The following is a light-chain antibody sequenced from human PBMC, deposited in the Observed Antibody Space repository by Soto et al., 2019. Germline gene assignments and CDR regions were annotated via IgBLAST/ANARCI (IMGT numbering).Light chain of an antibody. CDR2: RNY. CDR3: AAWDDSLGGWV. V-gene: IGLV1-47*01. Sequence: QSVLTQPPSASGTPGQRVTISCSGSTSNIGSNYVYWYQQLPGTAPKLLSYRNYQRPSGVPDRFSGSKSGSSASRSISGLGSEVEADYYCAAWDDSLGGWVFGGGTKLTVL. J-gene: IGLJ3*02. CDR1: TSNIGSNY.